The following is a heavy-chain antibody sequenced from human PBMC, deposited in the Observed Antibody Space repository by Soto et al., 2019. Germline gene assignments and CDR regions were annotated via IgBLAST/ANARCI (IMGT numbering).Heavy chain of an antibody. D-gene: IGHD1-1*01. CDR2: INPNSGGT. J-gene: IGHJ5*02. V-gene: IGHV1-2*02. CDR3: ARDQLEHSTAYNWFAP. Sequence: ASVKVSCKASGYTFTGYYMHWVRQAPGQGLEWMGWINPNSGGTNYAQKFQGRVTMTRDTSISTAYMELSRLRSDDTAVYYCARDQLEHSTAYNWFAPWGQGTLVTVSS. CDR1: GYTFTGYY.